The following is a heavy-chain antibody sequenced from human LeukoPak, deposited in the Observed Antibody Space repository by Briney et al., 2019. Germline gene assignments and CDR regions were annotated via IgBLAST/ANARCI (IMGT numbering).Heavy chain of an antibody. CDR2: ISNNGGST. CDR1: GFTFSDYA. D-gene: IGHD6-19*01. J-gene: IGHJ4*02. Sequence: GGSLRLSCGASGFTFSDYAMHWVRQAPGKGLEHVSAISNNGGSTYYANSVKGRFTISRDNSKNTLYLQMGSLRADDMGVYYCARCSGWYYFDSWGQGTLVTVSS. V-gene: IGHV3-64*01. CDR3: ARCSGWYYFDS.